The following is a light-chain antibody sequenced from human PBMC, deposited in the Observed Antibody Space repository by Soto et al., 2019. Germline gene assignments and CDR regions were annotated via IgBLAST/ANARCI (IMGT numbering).Light chain of an antibody. V-gene: IGKV1-39*01. CDR3: QQSYTMPYT. J-gene: IGKJ2*01. CDR1: QSISSF. Sequence: DIQMTQSPSSLSASVGDRVTITCRASQSISSFLNWSQQKPGNAPKYLIYAASMVRDGVPSRFSGSGSATHFTLTINSLQPEDFATYYGQQSYTMPYTFGQGTKLEIK. CDR2: AAS.